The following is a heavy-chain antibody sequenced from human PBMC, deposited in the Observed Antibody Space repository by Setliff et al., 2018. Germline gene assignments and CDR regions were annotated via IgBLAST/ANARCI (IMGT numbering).Heavy chain of an antibody. J-gene: IGHJ5*02. V-gene: IGHV4-4*07. CDR1: GGSISSYY. D-gene: IGHD2-21*02. CDR2: IYYSGST. CDR3: ARGRAGTLVTALLTPRTVFLWCWFDP. Sequence: PSETLSLTCTVSGGSISSYYWNWIRQPAGKGLEWIGSIYYSGSTYYNPSLKSRVTISVDTSKNQFSLKLSTVTAADTAVYYCARGRAGTLVTALLTPRTVFLWCWFDPWGQGTLVTVSS.